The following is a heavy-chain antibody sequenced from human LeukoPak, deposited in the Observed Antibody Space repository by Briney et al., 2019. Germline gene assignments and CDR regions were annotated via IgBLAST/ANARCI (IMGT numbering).Heavy chain of an antibody. CDR1: GYTFTSYA. CDR3: ARDRSYYDILTGDKHFDY. CDR2: INAGNGNT. D-gene: IGHD3-9*01. J-gene: IGHJ4*02. Sequence: ASVKVSCKASGYTFTSYAMHWVRQAPGQRLEWMGWINAGNGNTKYSQKFQGRVTITRDTSASTANMELSSLRSEDTAVYYCARDRSYYDILTGDKHFDYWGQGTLVTVSS. V-gene: IGHV1-3*01.